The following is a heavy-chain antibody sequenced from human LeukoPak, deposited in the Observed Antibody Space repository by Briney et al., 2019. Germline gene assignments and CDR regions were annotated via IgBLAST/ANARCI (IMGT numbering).Heavy chain of an antibody. J-gene: IGHJ4*02. CDR1: GYTFTSYG. V-gene: IGHV1-18*01. CDR3: ARDFFSGYYQGFDY. D-gene: IGHD3-22*01. Sequence: GASVKVSCKASGYTFTSYGISWVRQAPGQGLEWMGWISAYNGNTNYAQKLQGRVTMTTDASTSTAYMELRSLRSDDTAVYYCARDFFSGYYQGFDYWGQGTLVTVSS. CDR2: ISAYNGNT.